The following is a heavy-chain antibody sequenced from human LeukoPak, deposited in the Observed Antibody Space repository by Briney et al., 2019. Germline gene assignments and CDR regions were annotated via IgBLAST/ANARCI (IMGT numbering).Heavy chain of an antibody. CDR1: GGSISSYY. CDR3: ARVASRGYYWRGVDF. Sequence: SETLSLTCTVSGGSISSYYWSWIRQPPGKGLEWIGYIYYSGSTNYNPSLKSRVTISVDTSKNQFSLKLSSVTAADTAVYYRARVASRGYYWRGVDFWVQGTVIT. D-gene: IGHD3-22*01. CDR2: IYYSGST. J-gene: IGHJ4*02. V-gene: IGHV4-59*01.